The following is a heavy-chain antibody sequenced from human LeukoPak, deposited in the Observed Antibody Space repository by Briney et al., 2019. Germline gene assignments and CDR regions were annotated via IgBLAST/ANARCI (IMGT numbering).Heavy chain of an antibody. CDR3: GGNRYYYYYGMDV. D-gene: IGHD1-14*01. CDR2: IIPILGIA. Sequence: SVKVSCKASGGTFSSYAISWVRQAPGQGLEWMGRIIPILGIANYAQKFQGRVTITADKSTSTAYMELSSLRSEDTAVYYCGGNRYYYYYGMDVWGQGATVTVSS. CDR1: GGTFSSYA. J-gene: IGHJ6*02. V-gene: IGHV1-69*04.